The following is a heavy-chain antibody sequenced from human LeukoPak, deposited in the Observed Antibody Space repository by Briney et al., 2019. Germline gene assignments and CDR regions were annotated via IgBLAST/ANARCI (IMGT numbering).Heavy chain of an antibody. J-gene: IGHJ4*02. Sequence: PGRSLRLSCAASGFTFSSYAMHWVRQAPGTGLEWVTVISYDGSNKYYADSVKGRFTISRDNSKNTLYLQMNSLRAEDTAVYYCARDHRVSGWYGYFEYWGQGTLVTVSS. D-gene: IGHD6-19*01. CDR3: ARDHRVSGWYGYFEY. CDR2: ISYDGSNK. CDR1: GFTFSSYA. V-gene: IGHV3-30-3*01.